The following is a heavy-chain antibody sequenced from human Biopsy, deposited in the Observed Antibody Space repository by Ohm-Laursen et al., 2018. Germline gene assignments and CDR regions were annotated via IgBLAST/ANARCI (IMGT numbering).Heavy chain of an antibody. J-gene: IGHJ4*02. CDR1: GGSFTGHY. CDR2: IRNT. V-gene: IGHV4-4*08. D-gene: IGHD5-12*01. Sequence: SDTLSLTCTAPGGSFTGHYRTWIRQPPGKGLEWIGTIRNTYFRTSLKSRVTMSVDTSKNQFSLKLSSVTAADTAVYYCARLGSGDYFPTFFDFWGQGALVTVSS. CDR3: ARLGSGDYFPTFFDF.